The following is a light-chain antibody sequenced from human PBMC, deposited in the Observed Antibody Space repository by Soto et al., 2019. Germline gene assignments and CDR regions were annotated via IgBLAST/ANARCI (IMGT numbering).Light chain of an antibody. Sequence: HSVLTQPASVSGSPGQSITISCTGSGRDIGAYDYVSWYQQHPGKAPKLLIYGVKNRPLGVSYRFSASKSAFTASLTISGLHAEDDAHYYCSSYTTSYFYVFGPGTKVTVL. V-gene: IGLV2-14*01. CDR2: GVK. J-gene: IGLJ1*01. CDR1: GRDIGAYDY. CDR3: SSYTTSYFYV.